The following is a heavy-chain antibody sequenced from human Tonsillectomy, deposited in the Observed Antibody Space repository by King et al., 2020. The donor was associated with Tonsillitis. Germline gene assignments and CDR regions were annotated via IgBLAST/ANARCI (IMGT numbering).Heavy chain of an antibody. CDR3: ARSAKYSSSWYYF. J-gene: IGHJ4*02. V-gene: IGHV1-2*02. CDR2: INPDSGDT. CDR1: GYTFTDYY. Sequence: VQLVESGPEVTKPGASVKVSCKASGYTFTDYYIHWVRQAPGQGLEWMGWINPDSGDTNYAQKFQGRFIMTRDTSIITAYMELSSLRSDDTAVYYCARSAKYSSSWYYFWGQGALVTVSS. D-gene: IGHD6-13*01.